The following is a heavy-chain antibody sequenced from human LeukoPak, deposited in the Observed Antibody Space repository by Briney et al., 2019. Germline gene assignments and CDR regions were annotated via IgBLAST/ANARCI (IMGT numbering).Heavy chain of an antibody. CDR2: IYTSGST. J-gene: IGHJ4*02. CDR3: ASGWAIIMH. CDR1: GGSISSGSYY. V-gene: IGHV4-61*02. Sequence: SETLSLNCTVSGGSISSGSYYWSWSRQPAGKGLEWIGRIYTSGSTNYNPSLKSRVTISVDTSKNQFSLKRSSVTAADTAVYYGASGWAIIMHWGQGTLVTVSS. D-gene: IGHD5-24*01.